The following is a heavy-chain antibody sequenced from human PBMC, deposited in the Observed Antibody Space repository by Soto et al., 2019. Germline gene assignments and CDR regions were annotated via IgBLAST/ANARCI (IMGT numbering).Heavy chain of an antibody. CDR3: ATGGQLLSEGGGY. CDR1: GFTFDDYA. V-gene: IGHV3-9*01. J-gene: IGHJ4*02. D-gene: IGHD2-2*01. CDR2: ISWNSGSI. Sequence: DVQLVESGGGLVQPGRSLRLSCAASGFTFDDYAMHWVRQAPGKGLEWVSGISWNSGSIGYADSVKGRFTISRDNAKNTMYLKMNCLRADDTALYYCATGGQLLSEGGGYWGQGTLVTVSS.